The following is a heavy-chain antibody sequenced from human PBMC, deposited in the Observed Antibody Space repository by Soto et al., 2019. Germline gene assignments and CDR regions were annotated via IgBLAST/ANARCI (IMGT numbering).Heavy chain of an antibody. CDR1: GYTFTSYG. D-gene: IGHD3-22*01. CDR3: ARDRYYYDSSGYYLFDY. J-gene: IGHJ4*02. CDR2: ISAYNGNT. Sequence: QVQLVQSGAEVKKPGASVKVSCKASGYTFTSYGISWVRQAAGQGLEWMGWISAYNGNTNYAQKLQGRVTMTTDTSTSTAYMELRSLRSDDTAVYYCARDRYYYDSSGYYLFDYWGQGTLVIVSS. V-gene: IGHV1-18*01.